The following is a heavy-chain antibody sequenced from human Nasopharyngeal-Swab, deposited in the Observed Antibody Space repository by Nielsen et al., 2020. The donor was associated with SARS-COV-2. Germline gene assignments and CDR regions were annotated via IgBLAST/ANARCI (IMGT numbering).Heavy chain of an antibody. J-gene: IGHJ3*02. D-gene: IGHD1-14*01. V-gene: IGHV3-30*04. Sequence: GGSLRLSCAASGFTSSSYAMHWVSQAPGKGLEWVAVISYDGSNKYYADSVKGRFTISRDNSKNTLYLQMNSLRAEDTAVYYCARDSGSAFDIWCQGTMVTVSS. CDR1: GFTSSSYA. CDR3: ARDSGSAFDI. CDR2: ISYDGSNK.